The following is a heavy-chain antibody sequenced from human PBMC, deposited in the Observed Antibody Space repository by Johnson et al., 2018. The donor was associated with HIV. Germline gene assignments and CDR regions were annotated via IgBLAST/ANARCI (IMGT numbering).Heavy chain of an antibody. CDR2: INWNSGTI. J-gene: IGHJ3*02. V-gene: IGHV3-9*01. Sequence: VQVVESGGGLVQPGRSLRLSCAASGFTFDDYAMHWVRQVPGKGLEWVSSINWNSGTITYADSVKGRFTISRDNAKNSLYLQMNSLRAEDTAVYYCAKPRQPSDAFDIWGQGTMVTVSS. CDR1: GFTFDDYA. CDR3: AKPRQPSDAFDI. D-gene: IGHD6-13*01.